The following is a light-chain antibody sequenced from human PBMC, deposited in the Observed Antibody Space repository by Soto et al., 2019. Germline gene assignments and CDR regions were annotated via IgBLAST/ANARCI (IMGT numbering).Light chain of an antibody. CDR3: SSYTSRSSSTYV. CDR1: SSDVGGYNY. Sequence: QSALTQPASVSGSPGQSITISCTGTSSDVGGYNYVSWYQQHPGEAHKLMIYDVSNRPSGVSNRFSGSKSGNTASLTISGLQAEDEADYYCSSYTSRSSSTYVFGTGTKVTVL. J-gene: IGLJ1*01. CDR2: DVS. V-gene: IGLV2-14*01.